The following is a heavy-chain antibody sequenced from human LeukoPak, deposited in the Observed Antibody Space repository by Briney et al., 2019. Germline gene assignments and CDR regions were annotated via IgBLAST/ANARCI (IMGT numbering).Heavy chain of an antibody. D-gene: IGHD1-26*01. Sequence: SETLSLTCTVSGGSISSGDYYWSWIRQPPGKGLEWIGYIYYGGSTYYNPSLKSRVTISVDTSKNQFSLKLSSVTAADTAVYYCARDGRFPVGGPYYYYGMDVWGQGTTVTVSS. CDR3: ARDGRFPVGGPYYYYGMDV. V-gene: IGHV4-30-4*01. CDR1: GGSISSGDYY. J-gene: IGHJ6*02. CDR2: IYYGGST.